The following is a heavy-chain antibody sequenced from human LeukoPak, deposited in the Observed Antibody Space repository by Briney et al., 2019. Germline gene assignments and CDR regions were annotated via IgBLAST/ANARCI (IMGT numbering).Heavy chain of an antibody. CDR1: EFTFSDHY. D-gene: IGHD5-12*01. Sequence: GGSLRLSCAASEFTFSDHYMDWVRQAPGKGLEWVGRTRNKANSYTTEYAASVKGRLTISRDDSKNSLYLQMNSLKTEDTAVYYCARGGSRRGYSGYAFDYWGQGTLVTVSS. J-gene: IGHJ4*02. V-gene: IGHV3-72*01. CDR2: TRNKANSYTT. CDR3: ARGGSRRGYSGYAFDY.